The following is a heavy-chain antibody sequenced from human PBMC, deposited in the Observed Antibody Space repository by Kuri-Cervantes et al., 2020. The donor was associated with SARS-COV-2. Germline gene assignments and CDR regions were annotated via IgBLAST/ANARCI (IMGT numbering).Heavy chain of an antibody. D-gene: IGHD2-2*01. Sequence: GSLRLSCTVSGGSVSSGSYYWSWIRQPPGKGLEWIGYIYYSGSTNYNPSLRSRVTISVDTSKNQFSLKLSSVTAADTAVYYCARQDIVVVPAAHGDYYYYYGMDVWGQGTTVTVSS. V-gene: IGHV4-61*01. CDR1: GGSVSSGSYY. J-gene: IGHJ6*02. CDR3: ARQDIVVVPAAHGDYYYYYGMDV. CDR2: IYYSGST.